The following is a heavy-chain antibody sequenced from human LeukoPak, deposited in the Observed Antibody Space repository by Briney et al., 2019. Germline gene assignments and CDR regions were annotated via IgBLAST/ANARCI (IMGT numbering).Heavy chain of an antibody. CDR2: IDPSDSYT. V-gene: IGHV5-10-1*01. J-gene: IGHJ4*02. Sequence: PGGSLRLSCKCSGYSFTNYWISWVRQMPGKGLEWMGRIDPSDSYTNYSPSFQGHVTISADKSISTAYLQWSSLKASDTAMYYCAKHYGDYVAHFDYWGQGTLVTVSS. CDR1: GYSFTNYW. CDR3: AKHYGDYVAHFDY. D-gene: IGHD4-17*01.